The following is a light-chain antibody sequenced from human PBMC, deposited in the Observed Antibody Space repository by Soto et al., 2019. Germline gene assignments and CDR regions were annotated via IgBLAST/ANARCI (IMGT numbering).Light chain of an antibody. J-gene: IGKJ2*01. V-gene: IGKV3-20*01. CDR2: GAS. CDR3: QQYGSSPLYT. CDR1: QSVSSSY. Sequence: EIVLTQSPGTLSLSPGERATLSCRASQSVSSSYLAWYQQKPGQAPRLLIYGASSRATGIPDRFTGSGSRTDCTLTISRLEPEDFAVYYCQQYGSSPLYTFGPGTTLEIK.